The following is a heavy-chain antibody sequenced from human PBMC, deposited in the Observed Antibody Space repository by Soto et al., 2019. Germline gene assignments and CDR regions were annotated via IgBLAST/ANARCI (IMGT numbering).Heavy chain of an antibody. CDR3: AKGHIVLVPAAPMDV. J-gene: IGHJ6*02. V-gene: IGHV3-9*01. Sequence: GGSLRLSCAASGFTFDDYAMHWVRQAPGKDLEWVSGISWNSGSIGYADSGKGRFTISRDHAKNSLYLQMNRLRAEDTALYYCAKGHIVLVPAAPMDVWGQGTTVTVSS. CDR1: GFTFDDYA. D-gene: IGHD2-2*01. CDR2: ISWNSGSI.